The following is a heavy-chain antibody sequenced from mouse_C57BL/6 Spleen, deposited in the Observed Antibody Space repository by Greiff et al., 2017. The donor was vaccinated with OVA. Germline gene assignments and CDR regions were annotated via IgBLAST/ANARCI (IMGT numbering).Heavy chain of an antibody. CDR2: IDPETGGT. D-gene: IGHD1-1*01. J-gene: IGHJ1*03. CDR3: TRYGSSYGYFDV. V-gene: IGHV1-15*01. CDR1: GYTFTDYE. Sequence: VQLQQSGAELVRPGASVTLSCKASGYTFTDYEMHWVKQTPVHGLEWIGAIDPETGGTAYNQKFKGKAILTADKSSSTAYMELRSLTSEDSAVYYCTRYGSSYGYFDVWGTGTTVTVSS.